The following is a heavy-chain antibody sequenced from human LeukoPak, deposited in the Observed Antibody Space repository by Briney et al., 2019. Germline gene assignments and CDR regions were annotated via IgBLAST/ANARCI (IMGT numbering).Heavy chain of an antibody. V-gene: IGHV3-23*01. Sequence: PGGSLRLSCAASGFAFSSYAMNWVRHAPGRGLQWVSAISGSGGSTYYADSVKGRFTISRDNSKNTLYLQMNSLRAEDTAVYYCAKDHSSGWPDCFDYWGQGALVTVSS. J-gene: IGHJ4*02. CDR1: GFAFSSYA. D-gene: IGHD6-19*01. CDR3: AKDHSSGWPDCFDY. CDR2: ISGSGGST.